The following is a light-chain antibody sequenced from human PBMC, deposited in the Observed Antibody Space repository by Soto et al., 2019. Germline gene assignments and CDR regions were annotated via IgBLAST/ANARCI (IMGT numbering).Light chain of an antibody. Sequence: PGERVTLSCRASQSVSSSYLTWYQQKPGQAPRLLIYGASTRATSIPARFSDSGSGTDFTLTISSLQPEDFAVYYCQQDYNLPRGTFGQGTKVEIK. V-gene: IGKV3D-7*01. CDR3: QQDYNLPRGT. J-gene: IGKJ1*01. CDR2: GAS. CDR1: QSVSSSY.